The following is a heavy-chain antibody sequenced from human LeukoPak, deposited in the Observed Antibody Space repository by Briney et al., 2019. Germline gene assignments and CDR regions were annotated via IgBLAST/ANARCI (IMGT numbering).Heavy chain of an antibody. D-gene: IGHD3-16*02. J-gene: IGHJ4*02. V-gene: IGHV1-18*01. CDR3: ARDQYDSVWGSHRPYFDY. CDR1: GYTFSSYG. Sequence: ASVKLSCKASGYTFSSYGISWVRQAPGQGLEWMGWISDYNCNPDYAQKIQGRVIMTTDTFTSTAYMELRSLRSDDTGVYYCARDQYDSVWGSHRPYFDYWGQGTLVTVSS. CDR2: ISDYNCNP.